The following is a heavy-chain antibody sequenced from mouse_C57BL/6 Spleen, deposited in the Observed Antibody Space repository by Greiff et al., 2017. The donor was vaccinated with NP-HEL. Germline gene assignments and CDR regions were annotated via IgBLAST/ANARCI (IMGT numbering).Heavy chain of an antibody. J-gene: IGHJ2*01. V-gene: IGHV1-69*01. CDR1: GYTFTSYW. CDR2: IDPADSYT. CDR3: ARMAGYDLYYFDY. Sequence: QVQLQQPGAELVMPGASVKLSCKASGYTFTSYWMHWVKQRPGQGLEWIGEIDPADSYTNYNQKLKGKSTLTVDKSSSTAYMQLSSLTSEDSAFYDRARMAGYDLYYFDYGGQGTTRTVSS. D-gene: IGHD2-2*01.